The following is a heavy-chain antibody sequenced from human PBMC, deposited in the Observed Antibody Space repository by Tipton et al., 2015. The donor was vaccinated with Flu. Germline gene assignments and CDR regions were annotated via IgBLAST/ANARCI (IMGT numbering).Heavy chain of an antibody. CDR2: IYYSGST. CDR3: ARDSGFGDPFDY. V-gene: IGHV4-59*01. D-gene: IGHD4-17*01. CDR1: GGSISRYY. J-gene: IGHJ4*02. Sequence: TLSLTCTVSGGSISRYYWSWIRQPPGKGLEWIGYIYYSGSTNYNPSLKSRATISLDTSKNQFSLNLNSVTAADTAVYYCARDSGFGDPFDYWGQGTLVTVSS.